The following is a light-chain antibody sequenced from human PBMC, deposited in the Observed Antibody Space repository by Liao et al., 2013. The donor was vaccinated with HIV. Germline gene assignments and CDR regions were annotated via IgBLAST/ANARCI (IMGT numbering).Light chain of an antibody. Sequence: SYELTQPPSVSVSPGQTATITCSGDKLGDRYASWYLQKPGQSPVLVIYQDNKRPSGIPERFSGSNSGNTATLTISGTQPMDEADYYCQAWDRNTAIFGGGTKLTVL. J-gene: IGLJ2*01. CDR2: QDN. V-gene: IGLV3-1*01. CDR3: QAWDRNTAI. CDR1: KLGDRY.